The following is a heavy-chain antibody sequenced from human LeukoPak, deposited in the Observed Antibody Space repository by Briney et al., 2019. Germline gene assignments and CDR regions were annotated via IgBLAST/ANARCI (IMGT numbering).Heavy chain of an antibody. Sequence: ASVKVSCKASGYTFTNYAINWVRQATGQGLEWMGWMNPNSGNTGYAQKFQGRVTMTRNTSISTAYMELSSLRSEDTAVYYCARVVVGATIPHYWGQGTLVTVSS. V-gene: IGHV1-8*02. CDR1: GYTFTNYA. CDR2: MNPNSGNT. CDR3: ARVVVGATIPHY. D-gene: IGHD1-26*01. J-gene: IGHJ4*02.